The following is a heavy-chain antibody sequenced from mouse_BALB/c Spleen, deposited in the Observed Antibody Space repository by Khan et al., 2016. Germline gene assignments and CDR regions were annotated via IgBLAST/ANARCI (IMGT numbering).Heavy chain of an antibody. D-gene: IGHD1-1*01. J-gene: IGHJ2*01. Sequence: EVKLLESGGGLVQPGGSLKLSCAASGFDFSRYWMSWVRQAPGKGLEWIGEINPDSSTINYTPSLKDKFIISRDNAKNTLYLQMSKVRSEDAALYYCGRLYYYGCVDYWGQGTTLTVYS. CDR2: INPDSSTI. V-gene: IGHV4-1*02. CDR3: GRLYYYGCVDY. CDR1: GFDFSRYW.